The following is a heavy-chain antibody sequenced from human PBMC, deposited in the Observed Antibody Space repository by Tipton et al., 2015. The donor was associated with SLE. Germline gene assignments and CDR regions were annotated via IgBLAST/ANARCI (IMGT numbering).Heavy chain of an antibody. CDR1: GYSISSGYY. V-gene: IGHV4-38-2*01. J-gene: IGHJ6*03. D-gene: IGHD1-26*01. Sequence: LRLSCAVSGYSISSGYYWGWIRQPPGKGLEWIGSIYHSGSTYYNPSLKSRVTISVDTSKNQFSLKLSSVTAADTAVYYCARVGWELKDYYYMDVWGKGTTVTVSS. CDR2: IYHSGST. CDR3: ARVGWELKDYYYMDV.